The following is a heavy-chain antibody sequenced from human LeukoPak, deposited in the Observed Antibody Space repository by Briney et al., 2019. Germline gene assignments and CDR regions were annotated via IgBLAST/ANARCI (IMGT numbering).Heavy chain of an antibody. CDR1: GFTFDDYA. Sequence: GGSLRLSCAASGFTFDDYAMHWVRQPPRKGLEWVSGISWNSGRIGYADSVKGRFTISRDSAKNSLYLQMNSLRVEDTALYYCAKDIGAVVTASLDLAFDIWGQGTMVTVSS. CDR2: ISWNSGRI. D-gene: IGHD2-21*02. CDR3: AKDIGAVVTASLDLAFDI. V-gene: IGHV3-9*01. J-gene: IGHJ3*02.